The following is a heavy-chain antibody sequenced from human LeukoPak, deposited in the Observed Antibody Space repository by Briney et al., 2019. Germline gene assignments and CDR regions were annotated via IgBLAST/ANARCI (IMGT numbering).Heavy chain of an antibody. J-gene: IGHJ5*02. CDR1: GYTFTSYY. V-gene: IGHV1-69*06. D-gene: IGHD3-3*01. CDR2: IIPIFGTA. CDR3: ARGYFTIFGVVTEINYNWFDP. Sequence: GASVKVSCKASGYTFTSYYMHWVRQAPGQGLEWMGGIIPIFGTANYAQKFQGRVTITADKSTSTAYMELSSLRSEDTAVYYCARGYFTIFGVVTEINYNWFDPWGQGTLVTVSS.